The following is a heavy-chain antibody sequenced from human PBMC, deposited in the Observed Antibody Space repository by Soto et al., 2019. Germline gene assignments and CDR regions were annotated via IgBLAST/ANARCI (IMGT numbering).Heavy chain of an antibody. D-gene: IGHD5-12*01. Sequence: GGSLRLSCAASGFTFSSYSMNWVRQAPGKGLEWVSYISSSSSTIYYADSVKGRFTISRDNSKNTLYLQMNSLRAEDTAVYYCARDSVVATMWFYYYYGMDVWGQGTTVTVSS. CDR1: GFTFSSYS. V-gene: IGHV3-48*01. CDR2: ISSSSSTI. CDR3: ARDSVVATMWFYYYYGMDV. J-gene: IGHJ6*02.